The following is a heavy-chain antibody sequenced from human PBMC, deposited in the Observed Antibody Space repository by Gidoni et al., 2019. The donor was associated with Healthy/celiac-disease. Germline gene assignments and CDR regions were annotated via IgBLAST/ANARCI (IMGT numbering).Heavy chain of an antibody. CDR2: ISSSSSYI. J-gene: IGHJ3*02. D-gene: IGHD1-1*01. V-gene: IGHV3-21*01. Sequence: EVQLVESGGGLVKPGGSLRLSCAASGFTFSSYSMNWVRQAPGKGLEWVSSISSSSSYIYYADSVKGRFTISRDNAKNSLYLQMNSLRAEDTAVYYCARSRPTTGSFDIWGQGTMVTVSS. CDR3: ARSRPTTGSFDI. CDR1: GFTFSSYS.